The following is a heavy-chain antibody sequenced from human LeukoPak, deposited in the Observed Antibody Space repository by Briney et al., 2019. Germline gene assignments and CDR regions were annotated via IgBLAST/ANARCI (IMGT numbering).Heavy chain of an antibody. CDR3: AKGSYYDSSGSFYFDY. Sequence: GGSLRLSCVASGFTFSSYVMYWVRQAPGKGLEWVAAISSNGNNKYHADFVKGRFSISRDNSQNTLYLQVNSLGTEDTAAYYCAKGSYYDSSGSFYFDYWGQGTLVTVSS. V-gene: IGHV3-30*18. CDR1: GFTFSSYV. CDR2: ISSNGNNK. D-gene: IGHD3-22*01. J-gene: IGHJ4*02.